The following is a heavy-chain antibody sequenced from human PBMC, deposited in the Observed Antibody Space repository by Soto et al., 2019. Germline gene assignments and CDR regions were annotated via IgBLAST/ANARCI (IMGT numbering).Heavy chain of an antibody. J-gene: IGHJ4*02. Sequence: EVQLLESGGGLVQPGGSPRLSCAATGFTLRTNGMSWVRQAPGKGLEWVSSISGTGGDTSYADSLKGRFTISRDNSKNTLYLQMNSLRAEDTALYYCTGHGGFSYLGQGTLVTVSS. CDR1: GFTLRTNG. CDR2: ISGTGGDT. V-gene: IGHV3-23*01. CDR3: TGHGGFSY. D-gene: IGHD2-15*01.